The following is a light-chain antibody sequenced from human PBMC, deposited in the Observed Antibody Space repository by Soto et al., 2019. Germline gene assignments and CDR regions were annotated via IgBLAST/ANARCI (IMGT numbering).Light chain of an antibody. Sequence: QSALTQPASVSGSPGQSITISCTGTNSDIGAYNSVSWYQQHPGKAPKLLIYDVSDRPSGVSTRFSGSKSGNTASLTISGLQAADEADYYCGSYTTSYTLVFGGGTKLTVL. V-gene: IGLV2-14*03. CDR1: NSDIGAYNS. CDR2: DVS. J-gene: IGLJ3*02. CDR3: GSYTTSYTLV.